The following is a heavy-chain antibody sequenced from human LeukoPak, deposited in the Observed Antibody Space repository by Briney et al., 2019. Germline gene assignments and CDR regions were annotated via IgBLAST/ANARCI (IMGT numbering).Heavy chain of an antibody. D-gene: IGHD6-19*01. Sequence: SETLSLTCTVSGGSISSGSYYWSWIRQPAGKGLEWIGRIYTSGSTSYNPSLKSRVTISVDTSKNQFSLKLSSVTAADTAVYYCAIVGQWLIHGPFDYWGQGTLVTVSS. CDR2: IYTSGST. CDR3: AIVGQWLIHGPFDY. CDR1: GGSISSGSYY. J-gene: IGHJ4*02. V-gene: IGHV4-61*02.